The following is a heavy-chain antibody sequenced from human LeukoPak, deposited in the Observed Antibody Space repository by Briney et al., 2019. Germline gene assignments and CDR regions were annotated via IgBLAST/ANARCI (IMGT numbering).Heavy chain of an antibody. D-gene: IGHD2-15*01. CDR3: ARDRSRGCSGGSCYPGSFQH. J-gene: IGHJ1*01. CDR1: GFTFSNAW. V-gene: IGHV3-11*01. CDR2: ISATDSPR. Sequence: GGSLRLSCAASGFTFSNAWMSWVRQAPGKGLEWISYISATDSPRFYADSVKGRFTISRDNAKKSLFLQMNSLRAEDTAVYYCARDRSRGCSGGSCYPGSFQHWGQGTLVTVSS.